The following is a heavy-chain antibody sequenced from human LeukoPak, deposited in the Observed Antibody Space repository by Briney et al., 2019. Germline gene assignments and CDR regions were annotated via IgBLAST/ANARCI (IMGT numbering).Heavy chain of an antibody. CDR1: GFTFTSYA. Sequence: PGGCLRLSCAASGFTFTSYAMNWVRQAPGAGLEWVASISGAGTFIYYADSVKGRFTISRDNTKNSLYLQMNGLRAEDAAVYYCTRSSMAALAVDSWGQGTLVTVSS. D-gene: IGHD6-6*01. CDR2: ISGAGTFI. CDR3: TRSSMAALAVDS. J-gene: IGHJ4*02. V-gene: IGHV3-21*01.